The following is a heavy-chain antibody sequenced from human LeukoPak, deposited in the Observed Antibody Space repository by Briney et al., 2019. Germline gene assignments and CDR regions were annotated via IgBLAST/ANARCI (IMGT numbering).Heavy chain of an antibody. J-gene: IGHJ4*02. CDR1: GYTFTSYG. Sequence: ASVKVPCKASGYTFTSYGISWVRQAPGQGLEWMGWISAYNGNTNYAQKLQGRVTMTTDTSTSTAYMELRSLRSDDTAAYYCARDEDVAAAGTNDYWGQGTLVTVSS. CDR2: ISAYNGNT. D-gene: IGHD6-13*01. CDR3: ARDEDVAAAGTNDY. V-gene: IGHV1-18*01.